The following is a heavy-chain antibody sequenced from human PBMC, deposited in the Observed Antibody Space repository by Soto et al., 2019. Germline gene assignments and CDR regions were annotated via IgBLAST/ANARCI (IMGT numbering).Heavy chain of an antibody. CDR3: AREGIVGATAFDY. D-gene: IGHD1-26*01. CDR1: GDSISGGGSY. V-gene: IGHV4-31*03. Sequence: SETLSITCTVPGDSISGGGSYWSWIRQRPGKGLEWIGYMYYSGSFYYNPSLKGRVMISSDTSKNQFSLSVSSVTAEDTAVYYCAREGIVGATAFDYWGPGTLVTVSS. CDR2: MYYSGSF. J-gene: IGHJ4*02.